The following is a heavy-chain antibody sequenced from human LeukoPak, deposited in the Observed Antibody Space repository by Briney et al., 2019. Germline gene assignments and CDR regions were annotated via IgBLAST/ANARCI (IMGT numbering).Heavy chain of an antibody. J-gene: IGHJ4*02. V-gene: IGHV1-2*06. CDR1: GYTFTSYH. CDR2: INPNSGDT. D-gene: IGHD3-22*01. CDR3: ARGPAYYYDSGGYYYFDQ. Sequence: ASVKVSCKASGYTFTSYHMHWVRQAPGQGLEWMGRINPNSGDTKYAQKFQGRVTMTRDTSINTAYVDLSRLRADDTAVYYCARGPAYYYDSGGYYYFDQWGQGTLVTVSS.